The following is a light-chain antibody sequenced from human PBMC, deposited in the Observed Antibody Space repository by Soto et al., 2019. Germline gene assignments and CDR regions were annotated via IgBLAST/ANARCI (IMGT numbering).Light chain of an antibody. CDR1: QRIISW. V-gene: IGKV1-5*03. CDR3: QQDHSYPVT. Sequence: DIQMTQSPSTLSASVGDSVTITCRASQRIISWLAWYQQKPGKAPKILIYKAYSLESGVPSRFSGSGSGTAFTLTISSLQPHDFATYYCQQDHSYPVTYGQGTKVEIK. J-gene: IGKJ1*01. CDR2: KAY.